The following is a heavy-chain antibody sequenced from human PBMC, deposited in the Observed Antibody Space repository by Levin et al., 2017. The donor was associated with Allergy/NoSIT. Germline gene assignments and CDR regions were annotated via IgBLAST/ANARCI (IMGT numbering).Heavy chain of an antibody. CDR3: AKDQSGGYYDSSGSDWFDP. CDR2: ISGSGGST. V-gene: IGHV3-23*01. CDR1: GFTFSSYA. D-gene: IGHD3-22*01. Sequence: GGSLRLSCAASGFTFSSYAMSWVRQAPGKGLEWVSAISGSGGSTYYADSVKGRFTISRDNSKNTLYLQMNSLRAEDTAVYYCAKDQSGGYYDSSGSDWFDPWGQGTLVTVSA. J-gene: IGHJ5*02.